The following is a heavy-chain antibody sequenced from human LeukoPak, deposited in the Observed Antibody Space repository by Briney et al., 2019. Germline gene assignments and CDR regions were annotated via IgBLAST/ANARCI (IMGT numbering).Heavy chain of an antibody. CDR2: ISAYNGNT. J-gene: IGHJ4*02. D-gene: IGHD1-26*01. CDR3: ARAMVGATSVDY. Sequence: ASVKVSCKASGGTFSSYAISWVRQAPGQGLEWMGWISAYNGNTNYAQKLQGRVTMTTDTSTSTAYMELRSLRSDDTAVYYCARAMVGATSVDYWGQGTLVTVSS. CDR1: GGTFSSYA. V-gene: IGHV1-18*01.